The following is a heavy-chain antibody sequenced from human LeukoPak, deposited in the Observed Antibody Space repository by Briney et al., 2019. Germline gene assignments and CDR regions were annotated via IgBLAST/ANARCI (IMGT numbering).Heavy chain of an antibody. Sequence: SETLSLTCTVSGGSLSSYYWSWIRQPPGKGLEWIGYIYYSGSTNYNPSLKSRVTISVDTSKNQFSLKLSSVTAADTAVYYCASAKADNWFDPWGQGTLVTVSS. CDR1: GGSLSSYY. CDR2: IYYSGST. CDR3: ASAKADNWFDP. V-gene: IGHV4-59*01. J-gene: IGHJ5*02.